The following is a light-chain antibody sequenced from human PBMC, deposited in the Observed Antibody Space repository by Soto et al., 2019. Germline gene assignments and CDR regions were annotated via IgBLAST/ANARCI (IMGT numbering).Light chain of an antibody. CDR3: TSYAGGNNV. Sequence: QSALTQPPSASGSPGQSVTISCTGTSSDVGGYNYVSWYQQHPGKVPKLMVYEVNKRPSGVPDRFSGSKSGNTASLTVSGLQAEDEAEYYCTSYAGGNNVFGTGIKLTV. J-gene: IGLJ1*01. V-gene: IGLV2-8*01. CDR2: EVN. CDR1: SSDVGGYNY.